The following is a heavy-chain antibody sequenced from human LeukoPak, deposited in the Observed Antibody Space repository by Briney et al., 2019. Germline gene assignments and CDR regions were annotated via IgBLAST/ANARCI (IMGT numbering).Heavy chain of an antibody. J-gene: IGHJ6*02. V-gene: IGHV1-46*01. D-gene: IGHD5-24*01. Sequence: GASVKVSCKASGYTFTSYYMHWVRQAPGRGLEWMGIINPSGGSTSYAQKFQGRVTMTRDTSTSTVYMELSSLRSEDTAVYYCARDGLQNYYYYGMDVWGQGTTVTVSS. CDR1: GYTFTSYY. CDR2: INPSGGST. CDR3: ARDGLQNYYYYGMDV.